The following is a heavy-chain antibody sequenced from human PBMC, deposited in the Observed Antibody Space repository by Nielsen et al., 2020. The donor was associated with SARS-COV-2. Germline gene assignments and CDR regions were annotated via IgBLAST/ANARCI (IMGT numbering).Heavy chain of an antibody. CDR2: ISGSGATT. D-gene: IGHD6-6*01. V-gene: IGHV3-23*01. CDR1: GFTFNDYY. J-gene: IGHJ6*02. Sequence: GESLKISCAVSGFTFNDYYMGWIRQAPGKGLEWVSAISGSGATTYYADSVKGRFTISRDNSKNTLYLQMNSLRAEDTAVYYCAKEEYSSPSYGMDVWGQGTTVTVSS. CDR3: AKEEYSSPSYGMDV.